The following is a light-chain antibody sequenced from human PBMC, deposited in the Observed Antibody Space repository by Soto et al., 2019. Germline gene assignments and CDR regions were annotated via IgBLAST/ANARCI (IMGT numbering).Light chain of an antibody. CDR1: QSVSSN. V-gene: IGKV3-15*01. CDR3: QQYNKWPLT. J-gene: IGKJ5*01. CDR2: DAS. Sequence: ELVMTQSPATLSVSPGERATLSCRASQSVSSNLAWYQQKPGQAPRLLIYDASSRATGISARFSGSGSGTEFTLPISSLQSEDFAIYYCQQYNKWPLTFGQGTRLEIK.